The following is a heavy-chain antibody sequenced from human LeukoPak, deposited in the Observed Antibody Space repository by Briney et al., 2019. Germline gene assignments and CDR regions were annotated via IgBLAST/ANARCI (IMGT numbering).Heavy chain of an antibody. J-gene: IGHJ4*02. V-gene: IGHV4-34*01. Sequence: GSLRLSCAASGFTFRSYAMSWVRQAPGKGREGMGEINQSGSTNYNPSLKSRVTISVDTSKIQFSLNLSSVTAGDTAVSYCARGGGYYYDSSGYYYWDYWGQGPLVTVSS. CDR1: GFTFRSYA. D-gene: IGHD3-22*01. CDR3: ARGGGYYYDSSGYYYWDY. CDR2: INQSGST.